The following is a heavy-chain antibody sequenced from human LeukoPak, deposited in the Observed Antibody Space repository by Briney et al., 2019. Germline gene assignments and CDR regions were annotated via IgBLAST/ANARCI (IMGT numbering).Heavy chain of an antibody. Sequence: SETLSLTCAVYGESFSGYYWSWIRQPPGKGLEWIGEINHSGSTNYNPSLKSRVTISVDTSKNQFSLKLSSATAADTAVYYCARGLSLRGYSYGYADYWGQGTLVTVSS. J-gene: IGHJ4*02. CDR3: ARGLSLRGYSYGYADY. CDR2: INHSGST. CDR1: GESFSGYY. V-gene: IGHV4-34*01. D-gene: IGHD5-18*01.